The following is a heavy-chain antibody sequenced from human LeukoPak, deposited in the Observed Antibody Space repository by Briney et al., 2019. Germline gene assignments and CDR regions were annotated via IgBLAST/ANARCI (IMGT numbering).Heavy chain of an antibody. D-gene: IGHD6-19*01. Sequence: ASVTVSCKASGYTFTSYGISWVRQAPGQGLEWMGWISAYNGNTNYAQKLQGRVTMTTDTSTSTAYMELRSLRSDDTAVYYCASSIAVAGTWYYGMDVWGQGTTVTVSS. J-gene: IGHJ6*02. V-gene: IGHV1-18*01. CDR1: GYTFTSYG. CDR3: ASSIAVAGTWYYGMDV. CDR2: ISAYNGNT.